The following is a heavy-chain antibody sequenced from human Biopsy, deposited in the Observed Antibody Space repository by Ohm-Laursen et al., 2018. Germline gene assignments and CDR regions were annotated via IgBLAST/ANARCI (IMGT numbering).Heavy chain of an antibody. J-gene: IGHJ4*02. V-gene: IGHV1-46*01. Sequence: ASVKVSCKASGYSFTSYYMHWVRQAPGQGLEWMGMINPSGSTTSYPQIFQGRVTMTRDTSKTTVYMELSSLRSADTAVYFCARNTGWYGDLYYFDYWGQGTLVTVSS. CDR2: INPSGSTT. CDR3: ARNTGWYGDLYYFDY. D-gene: IGHD6-19*01. CDR1: GYSFTSYY.